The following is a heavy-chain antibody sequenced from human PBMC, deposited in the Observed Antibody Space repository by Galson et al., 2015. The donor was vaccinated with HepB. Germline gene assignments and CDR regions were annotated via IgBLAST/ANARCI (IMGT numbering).Heavy chain of an antibody. CDR2: ITGSGGST. D-gene: IGHD2-2*02. CDR1: GFTFSSYV. Sequence: SLRLSCAASGFTFSSYVMSWVRQAPGKGLEWVSSITGSGGSTSNADSVKGRFTISRDNSKNTLYLQMNSLRAEDTAVYYCARNTQSYYYYYGMDVWGQGTTVTVSS. CDR3: ARNTQSYYYYYGMDV. V-gene: IGHV3-23*01. J-gene: IGHJ6*02.